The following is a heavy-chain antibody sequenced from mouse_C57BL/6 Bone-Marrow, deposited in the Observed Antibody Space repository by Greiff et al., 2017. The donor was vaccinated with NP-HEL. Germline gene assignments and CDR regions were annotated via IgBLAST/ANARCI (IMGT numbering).Heavy chain of an antibody. D-gene: IGHD1-1*01. J-gene: IGHJ1*03. V-gene: IGHV1-18*01. CDR3: ARGNYYGSSYGYFDV. Sequence: DVKLQESGPELVKPGASVKIPCKASGYTFTDYNMDWVKQSHGKSLEWIGDINPNNGGTIYNQKFKGKATLTVDKSSSTAYMELRSLTSEDTAVYYCARGNYYGSSYGYFDVWGTGTTVTVSS. CDR2: INPNNGGT. CDR1: GYTFTDYN.